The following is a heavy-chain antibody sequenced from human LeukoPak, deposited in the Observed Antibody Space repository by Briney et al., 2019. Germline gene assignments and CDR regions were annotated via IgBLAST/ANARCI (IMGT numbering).Heavy chain of an antibody. D-gene: IGHD6-13*01. J-gene: IGHJ5*02. Sequence: SETLSLTCTVSGGSISSGGYYWSWIRQHPGKGLEWIGYIYYSGSTYYNPSLKSRVTISVDTSKNQFSLKLSSVTAADTAVYYCARSRSQLVLDNWFDPWGQGTLVTVSS. CDR2: IYYSGST. CDR1: GGSISSGGYY. CDR3: ARSRSQLVLDNWFDP. V-gene: IGHV4-31*03.